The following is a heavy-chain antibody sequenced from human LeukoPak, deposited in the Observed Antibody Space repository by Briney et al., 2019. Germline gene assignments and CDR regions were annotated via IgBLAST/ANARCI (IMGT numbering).Heavy chain of an antibody. CDR3: AKDRGIAVAGPEDYYMDV. CDR2: ISGSGGST. V-gene: IGHV3-23*01. CDR1: GFTFSSYA. Sequence: GGSLRLSCAASGFTFSSYAMSWVRQAPGKGLEWVSAISGSGGSTYYADSVKGRFTISRDNSKNTLYLQMDSLRAEDTAVYYCAKDRGIAVAGPEDYYMDVWGKGTTVTVSS. J-gene: IGHJ6*03. D-gene: IGHD6-19*01.